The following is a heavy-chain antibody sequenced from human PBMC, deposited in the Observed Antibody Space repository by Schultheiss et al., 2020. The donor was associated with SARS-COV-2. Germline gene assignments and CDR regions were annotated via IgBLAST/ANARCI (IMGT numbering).Heavy chain of an antibody. D-gene: IGHD5-12*01. J-gene: IGHJ4*02. V-gene: IGHV1-69*13. CDR1: GYTFTSYD. CDR2: IIPIFGTA. CDR3: ARRVATIWGDY. Sequence: SVKVSCKASGYTFTSYDINWVRQATGQGLEWMGGIIPIFGTANYAQKFQGRVTITADESTSTAYMELSSLRSEDTAVYYCARRVATIWGDYWGQGTLVTVSS.